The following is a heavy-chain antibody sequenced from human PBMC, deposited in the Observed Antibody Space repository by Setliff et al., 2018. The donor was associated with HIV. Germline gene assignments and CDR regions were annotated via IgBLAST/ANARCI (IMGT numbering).Heavy chain of an antibody. CDR2: IFYGGNP. J-gene: IGHJ3*02. D-gene: IGHD3-22*01. V-gene: IGHV4-39*02. CDR3: AREDYYDSSDKGDAFDI. CDR1: GASIITDPHY. Sequence: NPSETLSLTCSVSGASIITDPHYWGWIRQSPGKGLEWIGNIFYGGNPHYSPSLKSRVTISMDTSRNQFSLKLTSMTAEDTAVYYCAREDYYDSSDKGDAFDIWGQGTMVTVSS.